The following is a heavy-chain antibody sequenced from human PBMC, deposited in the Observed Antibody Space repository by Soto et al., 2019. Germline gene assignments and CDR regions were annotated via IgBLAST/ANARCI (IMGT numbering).Heavy chain of an antibody. J-gene: IGHJ6*02. CDR1: GFTFSDYY. V-gene: IGHV3-11*05. CDR3: ARVPGGYNYYYYGMDV. CDR2: ISSSSSYT. D-gene: IGHD1-26*01. Sequence: QVQLVESGGGLVKPGGSLRLSCAASGFTFSDYYMSWIRQAPGKGLEWVSYISSSSSYTNYADSVKGRFTISRDNAKNSLYLQMNSLRAEDTAVYYCARVPGGYNYYYYGMDVWGQGTTVTVSS.